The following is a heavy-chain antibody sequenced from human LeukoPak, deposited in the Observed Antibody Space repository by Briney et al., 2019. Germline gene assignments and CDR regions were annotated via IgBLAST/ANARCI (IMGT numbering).Heavy chain of an antibody. D-gene: IGHD5-12*01. J-gene: IGHJ4*02. CDR2: FDPEDGET. CDR1: GYTLTELS. CDR3: ATGGYSGYEYYFDY. V-gene: IGHV1-24*01. Sequence: ASVKVSCKVSGYTLTELSMHWVRQAPGNGLEWMGGFDPEDGETIYAQKFQGRVTMTEDTSTDTAYMELSSLRSEDTAVYYCATGGYSGYEYYFDYWGQGTLVTVSS.